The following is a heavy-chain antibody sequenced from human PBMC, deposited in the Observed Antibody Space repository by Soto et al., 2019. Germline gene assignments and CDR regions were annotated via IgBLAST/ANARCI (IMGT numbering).Heavy chain of an antibody. Sequence: ASVKVSCKVAGYTLTELSMHWVRQAPGIGLEWMGGFDPEDGETIYAQKFQGRVTMTEDTSTDTAYMELSSLRSEDTAVYYCATFLGRHFSEGLYFDSWARGPLVPVSS. CDR1: GYTLTELS. J-gene: IGHJ4*02. D-gene: IGHD3-3*02. CDR3: ATFLGRHFSEGLYFDS. CDR2: FDPEDGET. V-gene: IGHV1-24*01.